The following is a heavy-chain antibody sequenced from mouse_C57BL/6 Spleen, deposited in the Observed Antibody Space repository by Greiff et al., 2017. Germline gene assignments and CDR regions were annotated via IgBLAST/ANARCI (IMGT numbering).Heavy chain of an antibody. J-gene: IGHJ3*01. V-gene: IGHV3-6*01. Sequence: EVQLVESGPGLVKPSQSLSLTCSVTGYSITSGYYWNWIRQFPGNKLEWMGYISYDGSNNYNPSLKNRISLTRDTSKNQFFLKLNSVTTEDTATYYCARDGSSYVTWFAYWGQGTLVTVSA. CDR3: ARDGSSYVTWFAY. CDR1: GYSITSGYY. D-gene: IGHD1-1*01. CDR2: ISYDGSN.